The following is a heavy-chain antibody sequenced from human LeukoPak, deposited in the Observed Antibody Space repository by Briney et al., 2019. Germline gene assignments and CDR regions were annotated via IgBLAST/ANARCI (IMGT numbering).Heavy chain of an antibody. CDR2: INPNSGGT. CDR1: GYTFTGYY. Sequence: ASVKVSCKASGYTFTGYYMHWVRQAPGQGLEWMGWINPNSGGTNYEQKFQGRVTMTRDTSTSTAYMDLSRLRSDDTAVYYCARASGYHFGTDFDYWGQGTLVTVSS. CDR3: ARASGYHFGTDFDY. J-gene: IGHJ4*02. D-gene: IGHD5-12*01. V-gene: IGHV1-2*02.